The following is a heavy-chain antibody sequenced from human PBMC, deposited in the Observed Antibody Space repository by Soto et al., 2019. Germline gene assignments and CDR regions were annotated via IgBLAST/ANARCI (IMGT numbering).Heavy chain of an antibody. CDR2: ISSSAVYI. CDR1: GFNFITYS. CDR3: VRDGLEYYNTARLYFDK. J-gene: IGHJ4*02. D-gene: IGHD3-22*01. Sequence: EVQLVESGGGPVRPGGSLKLSCAASGFNFITYSLSWVRQAPGKGLEWVASISSSAVYIDYADSVKGRFTISRDNANNSLYLQMNSLRAEDTATYYRVRDGLEYYNTARLYFDKWGQGTLVTVSS. V-gene: IGHV3-21*01.